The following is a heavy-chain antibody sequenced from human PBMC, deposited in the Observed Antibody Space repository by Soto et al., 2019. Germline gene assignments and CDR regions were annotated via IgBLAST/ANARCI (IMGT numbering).Heavy chain of an antibody. D-gene: IGHD6-13*01. CDR1: GGSISSGGYY. V-gene: IGHV4-31*03. Sequence: SETLSLTCTVSGGSISSGGYYWSWIRQHPGKGLEWIGYIYYSGSTYYNPSLKSRVTISVDTSKNQFSLKLSSVTAADTAVYYCARAPGIAAAGNWFDPWGQGTLVTVSS. CDR2: IYYSGST. J-gene: IGHJ5*02. CDR3: ARAPGIAAAGNWFDP.